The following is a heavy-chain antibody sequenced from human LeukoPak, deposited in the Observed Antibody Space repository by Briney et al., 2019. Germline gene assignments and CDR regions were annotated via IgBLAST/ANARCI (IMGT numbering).Heavy chain of an antibody. CDR2: MNPNSGNT. CDR1: GYTFTSYD. D-gene: IGHD2-2*02. V-gene: IGHV1-8*03. CDR3: ARSGVPAAIQVGYYYYYMDV. Sequence: ASVKVSCKASGYTFTSYDINWVRQATGQGLEWMGWMNPNSGNTGYAQKFQGRVTITRNTSISTAYMELSSLRSEDTAMYYCARSGVPAAIQVGYYYYYMDVWGKGTTVTVSS. J-gene: IGHJ6*03.